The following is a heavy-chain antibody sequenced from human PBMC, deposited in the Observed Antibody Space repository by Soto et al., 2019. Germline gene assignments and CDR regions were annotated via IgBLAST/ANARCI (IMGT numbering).Heavy chain of an antibody. D-gene: IGHD5-12*01. CDR3: AAGGGLPRYY. CDR2: IYHSGST. CDR1: GGSISSGGYS. Sequence: SETLSLTCAVSGGSISSGGYSWSWIRQPPGKGLEWTGYIYHSGSTYYNPSLKSRVTISVDRSKNQFSLKLSSVTAADTAVYYCAAGGGLPRYYWGQGTLVTVSS. J-gene: IGHJ4*02. V-gene: IGHV4-30-2*01.